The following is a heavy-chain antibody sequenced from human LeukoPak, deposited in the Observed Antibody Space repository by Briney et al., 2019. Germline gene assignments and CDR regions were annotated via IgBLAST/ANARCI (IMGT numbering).Heavy chain of an antibody. CDR2: MNPNSGNT. D-gene: IGHD5-18*01. V-gene: IGHV1-8*01. CDR3: ARGRQSYGYWEYYFDY. CDR1: GYTFTSYD. Sequence: ASVKVSCKASGYTFTSYDINWVRQATGQGLEWMGWMNPNSGNTGYAQKFQGRVTMTRNTSISTAYMELSSLRSEDTAVYYCARGRQSYGYWEYYFDYWGQGTLVTVSS. J-gene: IGHJ4*02.